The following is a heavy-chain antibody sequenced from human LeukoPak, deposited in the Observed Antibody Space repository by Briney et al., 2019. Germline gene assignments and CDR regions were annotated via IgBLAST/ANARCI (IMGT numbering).Heavy chain of an antibody. Sequence: GGSLRLSCAASGFTFDDYAMHWVRQAPGKGLEWVSGISWNSGSIGYADSVKGRFTISRDNAKNGLNLQMNSLRAEDTAVYYCARDLGQYYDTIDNWFDPWGQGTLVTVSS. J-gene: IGHJ5*02. CDR2: ISWNSGSI. CDR3: ARDLGQYYDTIDNWFDP. D-gene: IGHD3-22*01. CDR1: GFTFDDYA. V-gene: IGHV3-9*01.